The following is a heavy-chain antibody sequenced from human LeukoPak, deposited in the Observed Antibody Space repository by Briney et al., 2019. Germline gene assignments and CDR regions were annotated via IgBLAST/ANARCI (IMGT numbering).Heavy chain of an antibody. CDR3: TRGSPTVSAGYN. CDR2: VYTDGRT. V-gene: IGHV3-53*01. J-gene: IGHJ4*02. CDR1: GFTVNRVY. D-gene: IGHD1-1*01. Sequence: GESLRLSCAASGFTVNRVYMSWVRQSPGKGLEWVSVVYTDGRTFYADSVKGRFTISRDDSKNTVFLQMNSLRAEDTAIYFCTRGSPTVSAGYNWGRGTVVTVSS.